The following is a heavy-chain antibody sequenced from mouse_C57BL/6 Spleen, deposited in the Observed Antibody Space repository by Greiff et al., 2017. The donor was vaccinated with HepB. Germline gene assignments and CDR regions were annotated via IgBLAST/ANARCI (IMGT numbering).Heavy chain of an antibody. CDR1: GYTFTSYW. CDR2: INPSNGGT. CDR3: AREDYYYGSSPYFDY. V-gene: IGHV1-53*01. J-gene: IGHJ2*01. D-gene: IGHD1-1*01. Sequence: VQLQQPGTELVKPGASVKLSCKASGYTFTSYWMHWVKQRPGQGLEWIGNINPSNGGTNYNEKFKSKATLTVDKSSSTAYMQLSSLTSEDSAVYDCAREDYYYGSSPYFDYWGQGTTLTVSS.